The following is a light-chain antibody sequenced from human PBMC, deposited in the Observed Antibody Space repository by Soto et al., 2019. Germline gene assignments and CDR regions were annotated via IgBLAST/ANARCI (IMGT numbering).Light chain of an antibody. V-gene: IGKV1-5*01. CDR1: QSIGRS. CDR3: QQYNSYSIT. J-gene: IGKJ5*01. Sequence: DFQMTQSPSTLSASVGDRVTSTCRACQSIGRSLARYPHQPGKAPQPPIYDASPLESGVPSRFRGRGSGTEFPLPSSSLQPDDFATYYCQQYNSYSITFGQGTRLEIK. CDR2: DAS.